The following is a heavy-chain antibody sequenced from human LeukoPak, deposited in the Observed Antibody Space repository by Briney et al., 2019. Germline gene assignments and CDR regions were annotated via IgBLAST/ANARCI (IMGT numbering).Heavy chain of an antibody. CDR3: AGEKDDYGMDV. J-gene: IGHJ6*02. CDR1: GGSISSYY. V-gene: IGHV4-59*01. Sequence: SETLSLTCTVSGGSISSYYWSWIRQPPGKGLEWIGYIYYSGSTNYNPSLKSRVTISVDTSKNQFSLKLSSVTAADTAVYYCAGEKDDYGMDVWGQGTTVTVSS. D-gene: IGHD2-15*01. CDR2: IYYSGST.